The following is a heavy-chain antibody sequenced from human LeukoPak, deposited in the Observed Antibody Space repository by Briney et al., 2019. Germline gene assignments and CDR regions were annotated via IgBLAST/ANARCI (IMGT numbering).Heavy chain of an antibody. CDR1: GGSISSSNW. CDR3: ARGVAAADQAGGYFDY. CDR2: IYHSGST. D-gene: IGHD6-13*01. V-gene: IGHV4-4*02. J-gene: IGHJ4*02. Sequence: SETLSLTCAVSGGSISSSNWWSWVRQPPGKELEWIGEIYHSGSTNYNPSLKSRVTISVDTSKNQFSLKLSSVTAADTAVYYCARGVAAADQAGGYFDYWGQGTLVTVSS.